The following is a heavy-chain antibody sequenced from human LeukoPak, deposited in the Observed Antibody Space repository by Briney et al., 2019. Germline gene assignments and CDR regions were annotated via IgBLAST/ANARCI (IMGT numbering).Heavy chain of an antibody. D-gene: IGHD5-18*01. CDR1: GGTFSSYA. CDR2: IIPIFGTA. V-gene: IGHV1-69*13. J-gene: IGHJ5*02. Sequence: ASVKVSCKASGGTFSSYAISWVRQAPGQGLEWMGGIIPIFGTANYAQKFQGRVTITADESTSTAYMELSSLRSEDTAVYYCAGGLVTAMAYNWFDPWGQGTLVTVSS. CDR3: AGGLVTAMAYNWFDP.